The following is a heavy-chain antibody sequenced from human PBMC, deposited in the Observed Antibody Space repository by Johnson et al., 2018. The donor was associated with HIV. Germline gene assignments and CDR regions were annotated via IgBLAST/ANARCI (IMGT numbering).Heavy chain of an antibody. CDR2: ISWNSGSI. V-gene: IGHV3-9*01. CDR1: GFTFDDYA. J-gene: IGHJ3*02. CDR3: AKVIRRWWWQNPDAFDI. Sequence: VQLVESGGGLVQPGRSLRLSCAASGFTFDDYAMHWVRQAPGKGLEWVSGISWNSGSIGYADSVKGRFTISRDNAKNSLYLQMNSLRAEDTALYYCAKVIRRWWWQNPDAFDIWGHGTMVTVSS. D-gene: IGHD2-21*01.